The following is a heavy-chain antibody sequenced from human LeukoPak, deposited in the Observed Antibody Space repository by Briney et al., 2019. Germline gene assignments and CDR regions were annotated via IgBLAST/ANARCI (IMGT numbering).Heavy chain of an antibody. V-gene: IGHV1-69*05. D-gene: IGHD5-18*01. CDR3: ARDSNGYSYGVFDY. CDR1: GGTFSSYA. J-gene: IGHJ4*02. Sequence: SVKVSCKASGGTFSSYAISWVRQAPGQGLEWMGRIIPIFGTANYAQKFQGRVTITTDGSTSTAYMELSSLRSEDTAVYYCARDSNGYSYGVFDYWGQGTLVTVSS. CDR2: IIPIFGTA.